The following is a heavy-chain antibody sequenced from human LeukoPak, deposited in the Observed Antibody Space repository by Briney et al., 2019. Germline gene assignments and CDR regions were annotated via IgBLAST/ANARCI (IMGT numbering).Heavy chain of an antibody. CDR3: AKDQRVVKPTKASDY. J-gene: IGHJ4*02. CDR1: GFTFSSYA. CDR2: ISGSGGST. Sequence: PEGSLRLSCAASGFTFSSYAMSWVRQAPGKGLEWVSAISGSGGSTYYADSVKGRFTISRDNSKNTLYLQMNSLRAEDTAVYYCAKDQRVVKPTKASDYWGQGTLVTVSS. D-gene: IGHD2-2*01. V-gene: IGHV3-23*01.